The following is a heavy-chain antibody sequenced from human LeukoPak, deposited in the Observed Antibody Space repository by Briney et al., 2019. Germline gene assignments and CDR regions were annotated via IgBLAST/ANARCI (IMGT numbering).Heavy chain of an antibody. V-gene: IGHV3-21*01. CDR3: ARGRGCSSMSCYPDY. CDR1: GFTFSSYS. CDR2: ISSSSSYI. Sequence: GGSLRLSCAASGFTFSSYSMNWVRRAPGKGLEWVSSISSSSSYIYYADSVKGRFTISRDNAKNSLYLQMNSLGAEDTAVYYCARGRGCSSMSCYPDYWGQGTLVTVSS. J-gene: IGHJ4*02. D-gene: IGHD2-2*01.